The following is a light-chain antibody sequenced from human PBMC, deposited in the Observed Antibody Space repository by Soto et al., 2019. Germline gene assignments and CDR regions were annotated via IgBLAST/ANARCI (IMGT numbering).Light chain of an antibody. J-gene: IGKJ2*01. CDR2: GAS. V-gene: IGKV3-20*01. CDR3: QQYGSSHT. CDR1: PSVSSSY. Sequence: EIVLTQSPGTLSLSPGERAALSCRASPSVSSSYLAWYQQKPGQAPRLLIYGASNRATGIPDRFSGSGSGTDFTLTINTLEPEDFAVYYCQQYGSSHTFGQGTKLEIK.